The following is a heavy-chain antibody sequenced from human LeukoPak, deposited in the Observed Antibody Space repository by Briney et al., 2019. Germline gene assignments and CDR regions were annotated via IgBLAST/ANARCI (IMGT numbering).Heavy chain of an antibody. CDR1: GFTFSDYY. J-gene: IGHJ4*02. CDR3: ARGSIAAGGTRFDC. V-gene: IGHV3-11*01. Sequence: GGSLRLSCAASGFTFSDYYTSSIREAPRERLERVSYISSSGNTIYSADPAKGRFTISRDNAKNSLYLQMNRLRAADTAVDDCARGSIAAGGTRFDCWGQGTLVTASS. D-gene: IGHD6-13*01. CDR2: ISSSGNTI.